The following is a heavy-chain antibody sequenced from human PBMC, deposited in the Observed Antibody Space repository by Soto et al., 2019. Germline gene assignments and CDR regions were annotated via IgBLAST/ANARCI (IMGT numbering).Heavy chain of an antibody. V-gene: IGHV3-23*01. CDR2: ISGIGVTT. CDR3: ANGETYYYGSGSPRSLDY. Sequence: EVQLLESGGGLVQPGGSLRLSCAASGFTFSSYAMNWVRQAPGKGLEWVSAISGIGVTTYYADSVKGRFTISRDNSKNTLYLQMNSLRAEDTAVYYCANGETYYYGSGSPRSLDYWGQGTLVTVSS. D-gene: IGHD3-10*01. J-gene: IGHJ4*02. CDR1: GFTFSSYA.